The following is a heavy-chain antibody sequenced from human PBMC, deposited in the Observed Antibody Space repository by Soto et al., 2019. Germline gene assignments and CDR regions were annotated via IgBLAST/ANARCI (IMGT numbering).Heavy chain of an antibody. CDR1: GFTFSSYA. Sequence: EVQLVQSGGGLVRPGGSLRLSCAASGFTFSSYAMSWVRQAPGKGLEWVSGISGSGENTYHADSVTGRFIISRDNSKNTVNLQMNSLRDEDTAVYYCAKGVFARDYYYHGMDVW. J-gene: IGHJ6*01. CDR2: ISGSGENT. CDR3: AKGVFARDYYYHGMDV. V-gene: IGHV3-23*04.